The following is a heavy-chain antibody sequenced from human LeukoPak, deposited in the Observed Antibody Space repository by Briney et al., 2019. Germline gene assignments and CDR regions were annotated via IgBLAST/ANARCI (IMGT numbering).Heavy chain of an antibody. D-gene: IGHD3-10*01. Sequence: GGSLRLSCAASGFTFSSYGMHWVRQAPGKGLEWVAFIRYDGSNKYYADSVKGRFTISRDNSKNTLYLQMNSLRAEDTAVYYCAKDRLLLSFTYYYYMDVWGKGTTVTISS. CDR1: GFTFSSYG. CDR3: AKDRLLLSFTYYYYMDV. J-gene: IGHJ6*03. V-gene: IGHV3-30*02. CDR2: IRYDGSNK.